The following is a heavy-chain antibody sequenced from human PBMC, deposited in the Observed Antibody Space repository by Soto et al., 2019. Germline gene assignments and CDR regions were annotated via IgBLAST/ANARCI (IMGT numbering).Heavy chain of an antibody. CDR1: GGSISSYY. D-gene: IGHD3-16*01. Sequence: QVQLQESGPGLVKPSETLSLTCTVSGGSISSYYWSWILQPPGKGLEWIGYIYYSGSTHYNPSLKSRVTISVDTSKNQFSMKLSSVTAADTAVYYCARQYDYVLESGGMDVWVQGTTVTVSS. V-gene: IGHV4-59*08. CDR2: IYYSGST. J-gene: IGHJ6*02. CDR3: ARQYDYVLESGGMDV.